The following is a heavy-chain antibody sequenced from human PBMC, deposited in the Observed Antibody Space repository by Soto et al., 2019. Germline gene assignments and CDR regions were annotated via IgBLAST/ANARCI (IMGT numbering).Heavy chain of an antibody. J-gene: IGHJ4*02. D-gene: IGHD3-10*01. CDR2: ISSSSSYI. CDR1: GFTFSSYS. Sequence: GGSLRLACAASGFTFSSYSMNWVRQAPGKGLEWVSSISSSSSYIYYADSVKGRFTISRDNAKNSLYLQMNSLRAEDTAVYYGARSSSGSYHYFDYWGQRTLVTFSS. CDR3: ARSSSGSYHYFDY. V-gene: IGHV3-21*01.